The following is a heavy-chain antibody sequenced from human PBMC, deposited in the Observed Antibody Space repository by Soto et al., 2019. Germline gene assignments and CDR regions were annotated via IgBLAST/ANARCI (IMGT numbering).Heavy chain of an antibody. D-gene: IGHD1-20*01. CDR3: ARQGGWYNWNDVVDY. CDR1: VFSLSTSGVG. Sequence: QITLKESGPTLVNPTQTLTLTCTFSVFSLSTSGVGVGWIRQPPGKALEWLALIYWDDDKRYSSSLKSRLTITKDTSKNQVVLTMTTMDPVDTATYYCARQGGWYNWNDVVDYWGQGTLVTVSS. V-gene: IGHV2-5*02. J-gene: IGHJ4*02. CDR2: IYWDDDK.